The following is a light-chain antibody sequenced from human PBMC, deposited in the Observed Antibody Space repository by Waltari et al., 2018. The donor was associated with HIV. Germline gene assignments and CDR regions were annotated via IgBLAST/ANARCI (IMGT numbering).Light chain of an antibody. CDR3: SSYTSSSPVGV. J-gene: IGLJ2*01. CDR1: SSDVGGYNY. V-gene: IGLV2-14*01. CDR2: EVS. Sequence: QSALTQPASVSGSPGQSITISCTGTSSDVGGYNYVSWYQQHPGRAPKLMIYEVSNRPPGVSNRFSGAKSGTTASLTIFRLQAEDEADYYCSSYTSSSPVGVFGGGTKLTVL.